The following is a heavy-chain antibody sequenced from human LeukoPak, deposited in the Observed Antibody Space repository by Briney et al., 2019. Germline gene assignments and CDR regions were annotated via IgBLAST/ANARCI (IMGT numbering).Heavy chain of an antibody. CDR3: ARASHYYDSSGSFDY. V-gene: IGHV1-46*01. CDR1: GYTFTSYY. CDR2: INPSGGST. J-gene: IGHJ4*02. D-gene: IGHD3-22*01. Sequence: GASVKVSCKASGYTFTSYYMHWVRQAPGQGLEWMGIINPSGGSTSYAQKFQGRVTMTRDTSTSTVYMELSSLRSEDTAVYYCARASHYYDSSGSFDYWGQGTLVTVSS.